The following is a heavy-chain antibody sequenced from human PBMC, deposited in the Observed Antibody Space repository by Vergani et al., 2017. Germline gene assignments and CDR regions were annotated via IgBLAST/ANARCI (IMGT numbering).Heavy chain of an antibody. D-gene: IGHD3-10*01. V-gene: IGHV3-30*03. CDR1: GFTFSRYG. CDR3: ARDRGSGSFDY. J-gene: IGHJ4*02. Sequence: QVQLVESGGGVVQPGRSLRLSCAASGFTFSRYGMHWVRQAPGKGLEWVAVISYDGSNKYYADSVKGRFTISRDNSKNTLYLQMNSLRAEDTAVYYCARDRGSGSFDYWGQGTLVTVSS. CDR2: ISYDGSNK.